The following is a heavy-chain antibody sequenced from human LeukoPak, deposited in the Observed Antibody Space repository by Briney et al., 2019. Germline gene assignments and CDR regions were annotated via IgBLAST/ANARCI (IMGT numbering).Heavy chain of an antibody. CDR3: ARSRHNDYVWGSYRYTLYFDY. CDR1: GGSLSGYY. Sequence: PSETLSLTCAVYGGSLSGYYWSWIRQPPGKGLEWIGEINHSGSTNYNPSLKSRVTISVDTSKNQLSLKLSSVTAADTAVYYCARSRHNDYVWGSYRYTLYFDYWGQGTLVTVSS. D-gene: IGHD3-16*02. CDR2: INHSGST. J-gene: IGHJ4*02. V-gene: IGHV4-34*01.